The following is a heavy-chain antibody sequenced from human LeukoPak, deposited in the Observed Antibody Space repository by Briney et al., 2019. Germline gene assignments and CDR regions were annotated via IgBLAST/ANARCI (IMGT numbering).Heavy chain of an antibody. J-gene: IGHJ4*02. Sequence: SETLSLTCVVSGYSISRGYCWGWIREPPGEGLEWVGSFYHGGNIYYNPSLTGRVTISVDPSNHQFSLTLTSVPAAHTSVYSCARFRPDTSGYFGAGDYWGQGILVTVYS. CDR3: ARFRPDTSGYFGAGDY. CDR1: GYSISRGYC. V-gene: IGHV4-38-2*01. CDR2: FYHGGNI. D-gene: IGHD3-22*01.